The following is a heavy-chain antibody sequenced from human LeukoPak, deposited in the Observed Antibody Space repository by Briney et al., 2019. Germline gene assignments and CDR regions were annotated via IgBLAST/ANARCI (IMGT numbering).Heavy chain of an antibody. V-gene: IGHV5-51*01. CDR3: ARLMGWGSAVAFDI. D-gene: IGHD7-27*01. J-gene: IGHJ3*02. Sequence: GESLKISCQGSGYSFIGQWIAWVRQMPGKGLEWMGIIYPGDSETRYSPSFQGQVTISADKSISTAYLQWSSLKASDTAMYYCARLMGWGSAVAFDIWGQGTMVTVSS. CDR2: IYPGDSET. CDR1: GYSFIGQW.